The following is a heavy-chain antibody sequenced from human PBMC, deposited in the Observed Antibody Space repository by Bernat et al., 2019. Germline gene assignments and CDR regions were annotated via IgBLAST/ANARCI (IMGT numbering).Heavy chain of an antibody. Sequence: QVQLVESGGGVVQPGRSLRLSCAASGFTFSSYGMHWVRQAPGKGLEWVAVIWYDGSNKYYADSVKGRFTISRDNSKNTLYLQMNSLRAEDTAVYYCAKAARGRMVRGVFGAFDIWGQGTMVTVSS. J-gene: IGHJ3*02. CDR3: AKAARGRMVRGVFGAFDI. CDR2: IWYDGSNK. CDR1: GFTFSSYG. V-gene: IGHV3-33*06. D-gene: IGHD3-10*01.